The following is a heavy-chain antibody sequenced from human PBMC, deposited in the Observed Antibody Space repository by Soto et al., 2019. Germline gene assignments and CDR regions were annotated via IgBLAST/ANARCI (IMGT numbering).Heavy chain of an antibody. CDR3: TKARCSGDTCYVPDY. Sequence: EVQVLESGGGLVQPGGSLSLSCAASGFTFSSYTMAWVRQAPGKGLEWVSSISGSGGSPYYADSVQGRFTISRDNYKNTGSLQMNSMRAEDTATYYCTKARCSGDTCYVPDYWGHGTLVIVSS. J-gene: IGHJ4*01. V-gene: IGHV3-23*01. CDR1: GFTFSSYT. D-gene: IGHD2-15*01. CDR2: ISGSGGSP.